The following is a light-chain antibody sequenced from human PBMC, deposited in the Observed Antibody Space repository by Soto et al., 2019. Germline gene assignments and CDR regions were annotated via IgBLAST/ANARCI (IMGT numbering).Light chain of an antibody. CDR1: ERISSW. J-gene: IGKJ2*01. CDR2: DAS. Sequence: GDRVTITCRASERISSWLAWYQQKPGTAPKLLIYDASSLESGVPSRFSGSGSGTEFTLTISSLQPDDFATYHCQQYNTFPYTFGQGTKLEIK. CDR3: QQYNTFPYT. V-gene: IGKV1-5*01.